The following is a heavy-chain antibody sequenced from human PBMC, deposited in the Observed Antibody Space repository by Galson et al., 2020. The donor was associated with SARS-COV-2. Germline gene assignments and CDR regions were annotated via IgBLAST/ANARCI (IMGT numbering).Heavy chain of an antibody. D-gene: IGHD1-7*01. Sequence: GGSLRLSCAASGFTFSSYGMHWVRQAPGKGLEWVAVIWYDGSNKYYADSVKGRFTISRDNSKNTLYLQMNSLRAEDTAVYYCAKDPNNWNYGGFDYWGQGTLVTVSS. CDR1: GFTFSSYG. CDR3: AKDPNNWNYGGFDY. J-gene: IGHJ4*02. V-gene: IGHV3-33*06. CDR2: IWYDGSNK.